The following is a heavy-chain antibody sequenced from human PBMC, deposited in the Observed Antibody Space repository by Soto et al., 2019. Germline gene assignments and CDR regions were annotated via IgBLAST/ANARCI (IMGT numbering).Heavy chain of an antibody. D-gene: IGHD2-15*01. CDR3: AKDIRAGYGGMIDY. Sequence: GGSLRLSCAASGFTFSSYGMHWVRQAPGKGLEWVAVISYDGSNKYYADSVKGRFTISRDNSKNTLYLQMNSLRAEDTAVYYCAKDIRAGYGGMIDYWGQGTLVTVSS. J-gene: IGHJ4*02. CDR2: ISYDGSNK. CDR1: GFTFSSYG. V-gene: IGHV3-30*18.